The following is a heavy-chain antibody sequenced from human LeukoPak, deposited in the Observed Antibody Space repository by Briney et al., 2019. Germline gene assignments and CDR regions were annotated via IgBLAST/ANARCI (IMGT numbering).Heavy chain of an antibody. D-gene: IGHD3-10*01. J-gene: IGHJ5*02. CDR1: GYTFTGYY. Sequence: ASVKVSCKASGYTFTGYYMHWVRQAPGQGLEWMGWINPNSGGTNYAQKFQGRVTMTRDTSISTAYMELSRLRSDDTAVYYCARDPLYYYGSGRQQGGFDPWGQGTLVTVSS. V-gene: IGHV1-2*02. CDR2: INPNSGGT. CDR3: ARDPLYYYGSGRQQGGFDP.